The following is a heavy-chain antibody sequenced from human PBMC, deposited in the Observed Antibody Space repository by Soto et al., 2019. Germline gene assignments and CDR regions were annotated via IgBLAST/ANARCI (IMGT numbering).Heavy chain of an antibody. Sequence: EVQLVESGGALAQPGGSLRLSFAASGFTFSSIWMSWVRQAPGKGLEWVANIKQDGSEKYYVDSVTGRLTISRDNAKNSLYLQMNRLRAEGTAVYYCARCRGCSTGCHNFDYWGQGTLVTVSS. CDR1: GFTFSSIW. CDR3: ARCRGCSTGCHNFDY. D-gene: IGHD2-2*01. V-gene: IGHV3-7*01. J-gene: IGHJ4*02. CDR2: IKQDGSEK.